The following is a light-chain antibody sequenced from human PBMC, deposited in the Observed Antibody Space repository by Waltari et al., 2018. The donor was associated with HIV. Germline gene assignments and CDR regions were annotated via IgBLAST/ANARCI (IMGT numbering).Light chain of an antibody. CDR3: QQYNGWPRT. CDR2: GAS. J-gene: IGKJ1*01. CDR1: QNVITN. V-gene: IGKV3-15*01. Sequence: EIVMTQSPATLSVSPGERVTLSCRASQNVITNLAWYQQKPGQAPSLLIYGASTRASGTPAMFTGGGSGSDFTLTINSLQSEDCGLYYCQQYNGWPRTFGQGTKV.